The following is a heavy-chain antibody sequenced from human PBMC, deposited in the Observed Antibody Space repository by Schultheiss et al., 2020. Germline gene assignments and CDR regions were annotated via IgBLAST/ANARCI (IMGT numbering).Heavy chain of an antibody. D-gene: IGHD5-12*01. Sequence: GGSLRLSCAASGFTFSSYEMNWVRQAPGKGLEWVSYISSSGSTIYYADSVKGRFTISRDNAKNSLYLQMNSLRTEDTALYYCAKDIPIYGGYDYDAFDLWGQGTRVT. CDR2: ISSSGSTI. CDR1: GFTFSSYE. V-gene: IGHV3-48*03. CDR3: AKDIPIYGGYDYDAFDL. J-gene: IGHJ3*01.